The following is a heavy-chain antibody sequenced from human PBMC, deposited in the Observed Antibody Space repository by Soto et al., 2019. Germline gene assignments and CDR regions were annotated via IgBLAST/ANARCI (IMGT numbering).Heavy chain of an antibody. D-gene: IGHD3-3*01. CDR1: GYTFTSYY. CDR3: ARESYDFWSGYPASGRFDP. V-gene: IGHV1-46*01. Sequence: ASVKVSCKASGYTFTSYYMHWVRQAPGQGLEWMGIINPSGGSTSYAQKFQGRVTMTRDTSTSTVYMELSSLRSEDTAVYYRARESYDFWSGYPASGRFDPWGQGTLVTVSS. J-gene: IGHJ5*02. CDR2: INPSGGST.